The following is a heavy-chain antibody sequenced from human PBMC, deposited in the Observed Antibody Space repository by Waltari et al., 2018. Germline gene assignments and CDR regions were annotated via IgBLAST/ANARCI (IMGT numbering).Heavy chain of an antibody. V-gene: IGHV1-69-2*01. D-gene: IGHD3-10*01. CDR3: AAALGGGISASRPFHF. CDR2: RDPGEGQA. CDR1: GDTFTDNY. J-gene: IGHJ3*01. Sequence: EVQLLQSGAEVKKPGTPVKISCKVSGDTFTDNYIHWIQQAPGKGLQWMGLRDPGEGQAVYAEKFQGRVTMTADTSIHTAYMELTSLTSEDTAFYYCAAALGGGISASRPFHFWGQGTMITVSS.